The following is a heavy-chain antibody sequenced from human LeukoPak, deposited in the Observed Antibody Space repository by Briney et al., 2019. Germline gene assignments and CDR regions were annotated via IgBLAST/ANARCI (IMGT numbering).Heavy chain of an antibody. CDR1: GFTFSDHN. D-gene: IGHD6-6*01. CDR3: ARKNIAARGDWRNWFDP. CDR2: TRDKANSYTT. V-gene: IGHV3-72*01. Sequence: GGSLRLSCAASGFTFSDHNMNWVRQAPGKGLEWVGRTRDKANSYTTEYAASVKGRFTISRDDSRNSLYLQMNILKTDDTAVYYCARKNIAARGDWRNWFDPWGQGTLVTVSS. J-gene: IGHJ5*02.